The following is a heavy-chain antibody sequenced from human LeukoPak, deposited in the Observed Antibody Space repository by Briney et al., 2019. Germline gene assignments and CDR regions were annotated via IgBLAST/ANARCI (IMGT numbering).Heavy chain of an antibody. Sequence: PGGSLRLSCSASGFTFSSYAMHWVRQAPGKGLEYVSAISSNGGSTYYADSVKGRFTISRDNSKNTLYLQMSSLRAEDTAVYYYVKDDPQYNWNPPHFDYWGQGTLVTVSS. D-gene: IGHD1-20*01. CDR1: GFTFSSYA. J-gene: IGHJ4*02. CDR3: VKDDPQYNWNPPHFDY. CDR2: ISSNGGST. V-gene: IGHV3-64D*06.